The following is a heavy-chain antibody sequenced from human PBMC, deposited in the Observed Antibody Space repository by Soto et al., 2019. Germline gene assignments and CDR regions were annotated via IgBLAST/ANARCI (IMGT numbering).Heavy chain of an antibody. J-gene: IGHJ4*02. CDR2: IAPGNGNT. V-gene: IGHV1-3*01. CDR1: GYTFTDYA. D-gene: IGHD2-21*01. CDR3: AKGSRMWTPDY. Sequence: QVQLVQSGAEVKKPGSSVKVSCKASGYTFTDYAIHWVRQAPGQRLELMGWIAPGNGNTKYSQNFQGRVTITRDTSATTAYMELSSLRSEDTAVYYCAKGSRMWTPDYWGQGTLVTVSS.